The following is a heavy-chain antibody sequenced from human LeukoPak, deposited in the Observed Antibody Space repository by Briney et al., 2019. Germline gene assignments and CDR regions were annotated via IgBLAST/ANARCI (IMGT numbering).Heavy chain of an antibody. V-gene: IGHV4-61*02. Sequence: PSQTLSLTCTVSGGSISSGSYYWSWIRQPAGKGLEWIGRIYLSGNTNYNPSLKSRVTISLDTSKNQISLKLSSVTAADAAVYYCAREWFGEFLHAFDLWGQGTMVTVSP. J-gene: IGHJ3*01. CDR1: GGSISSGSYY. CDR3: AREWFGEFLHAFDL. CDR2: IYLSGNT. D-gene: IGHD3-10*01.